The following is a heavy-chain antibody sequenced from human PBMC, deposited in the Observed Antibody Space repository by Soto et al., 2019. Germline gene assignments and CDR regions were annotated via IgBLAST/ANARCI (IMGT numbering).Heavy chain of an antibody. CDR1: GFSLSTTGEG. J-gene: IGHJ4*02. CDR3: AQVDDVAALFAY. CDR2: IYWNDDK. V-gene: IGHV2-5*01. Sequence: QITLKESAPTLVKPTQTLTLTCTFSGFSLSTTGEGVGWIRQPPGKALEWLPVIYWNDDKSYSPSLKSRLTTSKDTSKKQVVLTMMNMAPVDTGTYYCAQVDDVAALFAYLGQGTLVTVSS. D-gene: IGHD6-6*01.